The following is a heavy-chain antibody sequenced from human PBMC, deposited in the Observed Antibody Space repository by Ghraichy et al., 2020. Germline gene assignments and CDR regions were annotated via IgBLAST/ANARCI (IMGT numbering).Heavy chain of an antibody. CDR1: GFTVSSNY. J-gene: IGHJ4*02. V-gene: IGHV3-53*01. CDR3: ARERVVTRWGYFDY. Sequence: GGSLRLSCAASGFTVSSNYMSWVRQAPGKGLEWVSVIYSGGSTYYADSVKGRFTISRDNSKNTLYLQMNSLRAEDTAVYYCARERVVTRWGYFDYWGQGTLVTVSS. D-gene: IGHD4-23*01. CDR2: IYSGGST.